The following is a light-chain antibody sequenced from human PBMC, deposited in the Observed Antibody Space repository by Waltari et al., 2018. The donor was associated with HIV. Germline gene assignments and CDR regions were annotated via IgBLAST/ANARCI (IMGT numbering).Light chain of an antibody. CDR1: SSNIGGND. CDR3: GTWDNSLRTWV. Sequence: QSVLTQPPSVSAAPGQKVTISCSGSSSNIGGNDVSWYQQLPGTAPKLLIYDNNKRPLGIPDRFSGSKSGTSATLGITGLQTGDEADYYCGTWDNSLRTWVFGGGTKLTVL. V-gene: IGLV1-51*01. J-gene: IGLJ3*02. CDR2: DNN.